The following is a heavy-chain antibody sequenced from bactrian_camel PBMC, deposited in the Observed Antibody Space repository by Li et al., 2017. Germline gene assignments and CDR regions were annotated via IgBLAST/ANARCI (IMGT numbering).Heavy chain of an antibody. Sequence: HVQLVESGGEQVQAGGSLRLSCAASGGTRSINCLAWFRQSPGKKREGVATIERDGRPSYAGSVRGRFTISRDNTKNSVYLQMNSLKAEDTAMYFCASSDYGVTWFRSDQYKVWGQGTQVTVS. CDR3: ASSDYGVTWFRSDQYKV. J-gene: IGHJ4*01. CDR2: IERDGRP. V-gene: IGHV3S53*01. D-gene: IGHD5*01. CDR1: GGTRSINC.